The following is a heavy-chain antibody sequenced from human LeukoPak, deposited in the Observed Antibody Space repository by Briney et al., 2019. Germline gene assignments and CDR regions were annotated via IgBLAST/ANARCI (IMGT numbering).Heavy chain of an antibody. J-gene: IGHJ4*02. V-gene: IGHV4-59*01. CDR1: GGSISSYY. D-gene: IGHD5-18*01. CDR2: IYYSGST. CDR3: ARFPNGYSYGYVDY. Sequence: SETLSLTCTVSGGSISSYYWSWIRQPPGKGLEWIGYIYYSGSTNYNPSLKSRVTISVDTSKNQFSLKLSSVTAADTAVYYRARFPNGYSYGYVDYWGQGTLVTVSS.